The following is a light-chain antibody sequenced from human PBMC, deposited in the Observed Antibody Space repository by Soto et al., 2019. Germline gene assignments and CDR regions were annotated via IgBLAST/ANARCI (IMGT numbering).Light chain of an antibody. CDR3: QQFNSYPFT. CDR2: DAS. V-gene: IGKV1-13*02. Sequence: IQMTQSPSSLSASVGDRVTISCRASQGISIALAWYQQTPGKPPKLLIYDASSLEIGVPSRFSGSGSVTDFTLTISSLQPEDSATYYCQQFNSYPFTFGPGTKVAV. CDR1: QGISIA. J-gene: IGKJ3*01.